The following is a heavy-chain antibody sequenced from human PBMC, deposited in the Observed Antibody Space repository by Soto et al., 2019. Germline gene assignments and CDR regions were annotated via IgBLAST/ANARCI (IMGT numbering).Heavy chain of an antibody. J-gene: IGHJ4*02. CDR3: AKVFFVMATIGYFDY. V-gene: IGHV1-18*04. D-gene: IGHD5-12*01. CDR1: GYTFNSHG. Sequence: ASVKVSCKAFGYTFNSHGISWVRQAPGQGLEWMGWINSYNGHTKYAQKLQGRVTMTTDTSASTAYLELRSLRSDDTAVYYCAKVFFVMATIGYFDYWGQGTLVTVSS. CDR2: INSYNGHT.